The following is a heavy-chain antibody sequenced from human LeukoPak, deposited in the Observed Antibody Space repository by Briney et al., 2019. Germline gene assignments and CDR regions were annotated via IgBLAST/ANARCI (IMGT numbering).Heavy chain of an antibody. CDR3: TRDGDSSGLYFDY. J-gene: IGHJ4*02. D-gene: IGHD6-19*01. CDR1: GFTFGDYA. V-gene: IGHV3-49*03. Sequence: PGRSLRLSCTASGFTFGDYAMSWFRQAPGKGLEWVGFIRSKAYGGTTEYAASVKGRFTISRDDSKSMAFLQMNSLKTDDTAVYYCTRDGDSSGLYFDYWGQGTLVTVSS. CDR2: IRSKAYGGTT.